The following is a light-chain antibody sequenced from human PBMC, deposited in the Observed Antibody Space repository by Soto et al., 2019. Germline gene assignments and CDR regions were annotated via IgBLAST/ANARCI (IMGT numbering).Light chain of an antibody. CDR3: QKYNKAPWT. V-gene: IGKV1-27*01. CDR2: DAS. J-gene: IGKJ1*01. Sequence: DIQMTQSPPSLSATVGDRATITCRASRDIDDYLAWYQHIAGKAPKLLIYDASSLQPGVPSRFSGSGSGTYFTLTINSLQPEDVATYYCQKYNKAPWTFDRGTKV. CDR1: RDIDDY.